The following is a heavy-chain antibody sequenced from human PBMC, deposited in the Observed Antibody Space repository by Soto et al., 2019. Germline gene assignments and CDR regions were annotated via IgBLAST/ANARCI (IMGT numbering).Heavy chain of an antibody. CDR2: ISGYNGDT. J-gene: IGHJ6*02. V-gene: IGHV1-18*01. CDR3: AKNGPLPYYYSGMDV. CDR1: GYTFTRYG. Sequence: QGQLVQSGPEVKKPGASVKVSCKASGYTFTRYGISWVRQAPGQGLEWMGWISGYNGDTNYAQKVQGRVNMTIDPSTSIAYMELMSLTSDYTAIYYCAKNGPLPYYYSGMDVWGQGTTVTVSS. D-gene: IGHD2-8*01.